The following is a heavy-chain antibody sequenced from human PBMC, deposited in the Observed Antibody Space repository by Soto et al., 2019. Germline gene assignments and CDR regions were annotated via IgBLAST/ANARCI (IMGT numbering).Heavy chain of an antibody. Sequence: GGSLRLSCAVSGFSFSGYAMSWVRQGPGKGLEWVSAITGSGFSTNYADSVKGRFTISRDNSKNTLYLQMNSLRAEDTAVYYCAKGALTGTTADAFDIWGQGTMVTVSS. CDR1: GFSFSGYA. D-gene: IGHD1-7*01. CDR3: AKGALTGTTADAFDI. J-gene: IGHJ3*02. V-gene: IGHV3-23*01. CDR2: ITGSGFST.